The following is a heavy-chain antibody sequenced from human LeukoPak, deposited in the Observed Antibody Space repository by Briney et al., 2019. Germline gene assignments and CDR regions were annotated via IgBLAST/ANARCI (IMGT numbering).Heavy chain of an antibody. CDR3: AKDGDSSSRGPNFDY. Sequence: GGSLRLSCAASGFTFSSYAMSWVRQAPGKGLEWVSAISGSGGSTYYADSVKGRFTISRDNSKNTLYLQMNSLRAEDTAVYYCAKDGDSSSRGPNFDYWGQGTLVTVSS. J-gene: IGHJ4*02. CDR1: GFTFSSYA. CDR2: ISGSGGST. D-gene: IGHD6-13*01. V-gene: IGHV3-23*01.